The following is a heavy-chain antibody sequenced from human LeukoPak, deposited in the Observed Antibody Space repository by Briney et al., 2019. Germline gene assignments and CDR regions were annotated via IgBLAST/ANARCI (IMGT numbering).Heavy chain of an antibody. CDR1: GGSISSSSYY. Sequence: PSETLSLTCTVSGGSISSSSYYWGWIRQPPGKGLEWIGSIYYSGSTYYNPSLKSRVTISVDTSKNQFSLKLSSVTAADTAVYYCARQSSGYYPWGQGTLVTVSS. D-gene: IGHD3-22*01. CDR2: IYYSGST. J-gene: IGHJ5*02. CDR3: ARQSSGYYP. V-gene: IGHV4-39*01.